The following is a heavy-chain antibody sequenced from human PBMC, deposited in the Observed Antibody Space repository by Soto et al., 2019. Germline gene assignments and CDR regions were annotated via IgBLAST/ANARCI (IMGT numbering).Heavy chain of an antibody. D-gene: IGHD2-15*01. CDR1: GYNFTSYG. CDR3: ARVGVVVVASGAFDI. CDR2: ISAYNGNT. V-gene: IGHV1-18*04. Sequence: ASVKVSCKASGYNFTSYGISWVRQAPGQGLEWMGWISAYNGNTNYAQKLQGRVTMTTDTSTSTAYMELRSLRSDDTAVYYCARVGVVVVASGAFDIWGQGTMVTVSS. J-gene: IGHJ3*02.